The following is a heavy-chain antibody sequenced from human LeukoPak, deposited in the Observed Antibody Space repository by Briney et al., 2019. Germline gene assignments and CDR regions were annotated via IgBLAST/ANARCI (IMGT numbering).Heavy chain of an antibody. Sequence: PSETLSLTCAVYGGSFSGYYWSWIRQPPGKGLEWIGEINHSGSTNYNPSLKSRITISVDTSKNQFSLKLSSVTAADTAVYYCATPAKSGNWFDPWGQGTLVIVSS. V-gene: IGHV4-34*01. CDR2: INHSGST. CDR1: GGSFSGYY. J-gene: IGHJ5*02. CDR3: ATPAKSGNWFDP. D-gene: IGHD2-2*01.